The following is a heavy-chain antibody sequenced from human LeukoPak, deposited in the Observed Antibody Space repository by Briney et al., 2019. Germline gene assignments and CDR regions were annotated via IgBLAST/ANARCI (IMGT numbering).Heavy chain of an antibody. CDR1: GGSFSGYY. D-gene: IGHD4-17*01. Sequence: PSETLSLTCAVYGGSFSGYYWGWIRQPPGKGLEWIGEINHSRSTNYNPSLKSRVTISVDTSNTQFSLKPSSVTAADTAVYYCARGLPTVVFDYWGQGTLVTVSS. CDR3: ARGLPTVVFDY. V-gene: IGHV4-34*01. CDR2: INHSRST. J-gene: IGHJ4*02.